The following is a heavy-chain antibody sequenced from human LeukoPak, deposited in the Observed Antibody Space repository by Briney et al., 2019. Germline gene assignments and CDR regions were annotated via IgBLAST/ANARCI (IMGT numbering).Heavy chain of an antibody. J-gene: IGHJ5*02. CDR3: FSLDVAP. V-gene: IGHV3-53*01. Sequence: GGSLRLSCAASGFSVSQQFMNWVRQAPGKGLEWVAVIYDGDTTKYADSVKGRFTISRDKSENTLYLQMNSLRVEDTAVYYCFSLDVAPWGQGTRVTVSS. D-gene: IGHD2-2*03. CDR1: GFSVSQQF. CDR2: IYDGDTT.